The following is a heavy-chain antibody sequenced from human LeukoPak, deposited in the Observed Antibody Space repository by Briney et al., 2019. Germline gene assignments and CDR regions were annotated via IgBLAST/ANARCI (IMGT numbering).Heavy chain of an antibody. Sequence: SVKVSCKASGGTFSSYAISWVRQAPGQGLEWMGRIIPILGIANYAQKFQGRVTITADKSTSTAYMELSNLRSEDTAVYYCAGVVVVAATRYYYGMDVWGQGTTVTVSS. D-gene: IGHD2-15*01. CDR3: AGVVVVAATRYYYGMDV. CDR2: IIPILGIA. J-gene: IGHJ6*02. CDR1: GGTFSSYA. V-gene: IGHV1-69*04.